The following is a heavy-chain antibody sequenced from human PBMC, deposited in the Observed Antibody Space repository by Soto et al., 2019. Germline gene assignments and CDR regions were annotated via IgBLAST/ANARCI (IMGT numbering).Heavy chain of an antibody. CDR1: GGIFTRYD. CDR2: IIPIFGTA. Sequence: SVKVSCKASGGIFTRYDIRWVRQAPGQGLEWMGAIIPIFGTANYAQKFQGRVTITADATTSTAYMELSSLRSEDTAMYYCETNEGRDVSTFDYWGQGTLVTVSS. V-gene: IGHV1-69*13. D-gene: IGHD3-10*02. J-gene: IGHJ4*02. CDR3: ETNEGRDVSTFDY.